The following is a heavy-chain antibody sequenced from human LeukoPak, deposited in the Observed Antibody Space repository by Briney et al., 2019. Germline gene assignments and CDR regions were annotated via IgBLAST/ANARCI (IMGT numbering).Heavy chain of an antibody. CDR2: INPDGSQK. V-gene: IGHV3-7*01. CDR3: ARYCGRFPGWLDP. Sequence: GGSLRLSCAASGLTFSSSWMNWVRQAPGKGLEWVANINPDGSQKDYVDSVKGRFTISRDNAKNSVFLQMNSLRAEDTAVYYCARYCGRFPGWLDPWGQGTLVTVSS. CDR1: GLTFSSSW. D-gene: IGHD1-26*01. J-gene: IGHJ5*02.